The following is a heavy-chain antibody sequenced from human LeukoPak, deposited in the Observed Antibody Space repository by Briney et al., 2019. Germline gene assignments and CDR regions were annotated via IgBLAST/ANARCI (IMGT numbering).Heavy chain of an antibody. CDR3: AKRLMGTVTTYFDY. D-gene: IGHD4-17*01. J-gene: IGHJ4*02. Sequence: GGFVRLSCAASGCTFSCYAMSWVRQAPGKGLEWVSTIGAGGDNTYYADSVKGRFTISRENSKNTLYLQMNTLGAEDTAVYYCAKRLMGTVTTYFDYWGQGTLATVSS. V-gene: IGHV3-23*01. CDR1: GCTFSCYA. CDR2: IGAGGDNT.